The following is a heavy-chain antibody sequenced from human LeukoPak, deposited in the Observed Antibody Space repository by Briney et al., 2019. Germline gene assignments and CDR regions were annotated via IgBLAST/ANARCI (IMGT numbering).Heavy chain of an antibody. CDR3: ARGGIPPPRPYYYGLSDY. CDR2: IFYTGST. V-gene: IGHV4-39*07. CDR1: GGSISGSNYY. D-gene: IGHD3-10*01. J-gene: IGHJ4*02. Sequence: SETLSLTCTVSGGSISGSNYYWGWIRQPPGKGLEWIGNIFYTGSTYYNPSLKSRVTISVDTSKNQFSLNLSSVTAADTAVYYCARGGIPPPRPYYYGLSDYWGQGTLVTVSS.